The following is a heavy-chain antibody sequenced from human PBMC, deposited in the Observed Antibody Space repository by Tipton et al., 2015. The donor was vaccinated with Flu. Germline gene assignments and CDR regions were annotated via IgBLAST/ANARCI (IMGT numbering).Heavy chain of an antibody. V-gene: IGHV3-21*04. CDR3: AREGGYDSSAFYHYYFDS. J-gene: IGHJ4*02. CDR1: GFTFSYFG. D-gene: IGHD3-22*01. CDR2: ISSSGSHT. Sequence: SLRLSCAASGFTFSYFGMNWVRLAPGKGLEWVAFISSSGSHTDYADSVRGRFTISRDDAKNSLYLQMNSLRAEDTAVYYCAREGGYDSSAFYHYYFDSWGQGTLVAVSS.